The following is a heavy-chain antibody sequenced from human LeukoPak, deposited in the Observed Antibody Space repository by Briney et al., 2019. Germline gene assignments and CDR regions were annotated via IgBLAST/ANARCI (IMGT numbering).Heavy chain of an antibody. D-gene: IGHD4-11*01. CDR2: ISTSTGDT. V-gene: IGHV1-18*01. CDR1: GYSFILYG. J-gene: IGHJ4*02. CDR3: ARDDNYGIFVNVDY. Sequence: ASVKVSCKTSGYSFILYGISWVRQAPGQGPEWMGWISTSTGDTKYTQKFQGRVTLTTDTSTSTAYMELSSLRSDDTAVYYCARDDNYGIFVNVDYWGQGTLVAVSS.